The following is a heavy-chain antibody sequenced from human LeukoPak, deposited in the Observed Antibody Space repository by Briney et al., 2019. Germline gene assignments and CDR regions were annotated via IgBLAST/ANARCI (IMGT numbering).Heavy chain of an antibody. CDR2: ISGSGGST. J-gene: IGHJ4*02. V-gene: IGHV3-23*01. Sequence: GGSLRLSCAASGFTFSSYAMSWVRQAPGKGLEWVSAISGSGGSTYYADSVKGRFTISRDNSKNTLYLQMNSLRAEDTAVYYCGKSPLVYDTARPRSSHFDYWGQGTLVTVSS. D-gene: IGHD5-18*01. CDR3: GKSPLVYDTARPRSSHFDY. CDR1: GFTFSSYA.